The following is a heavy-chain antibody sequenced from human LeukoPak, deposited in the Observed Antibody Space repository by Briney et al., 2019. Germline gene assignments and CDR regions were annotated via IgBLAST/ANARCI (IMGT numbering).Heavy chain of an antibody. D-gene: IGHD4-17*01. V-gene: IGHV4-4*02. CDR1: GGSISSSNW. Sequence: PSETLSLTCAVSGGSISSSNWWSWVRQPPGKGLEWIGEIYHSGSTNYNPSLKSRVTISLDTSKNQFTLKVSSVTAADTAVYYCARDYGDYVGAFDIWGQGTMVTVSS. J-gene: IGHJ3*02. CDR3: ARDYGDYVGAFDI. CDR2: IYHSGST.